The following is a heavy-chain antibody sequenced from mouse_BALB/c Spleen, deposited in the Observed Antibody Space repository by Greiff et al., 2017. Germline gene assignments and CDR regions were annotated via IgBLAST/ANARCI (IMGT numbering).Heavy chain of an antibody. CDR1: GYTFTSYW. J-gene: IGHJ1*01. V-gene: IGHV1-7*01. CDR2: INPSTGYT. Sequence: QVQLKQSGAELAKPGASVKMSCKASGYTFTSYWMHWVKQRPGQGLEWIGYINPSTGYTEYNQKFKDKATLTADKSSSTAYMQLSSLTSEDSAVYYCARWAMITAYFDVWGAGTTVTVSS. CDR3: ARWAMITAYFDV. D-gene: IGHD2-4*01.